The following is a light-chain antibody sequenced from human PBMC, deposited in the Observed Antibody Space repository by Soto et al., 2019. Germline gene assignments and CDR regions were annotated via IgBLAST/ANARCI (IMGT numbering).Light chain of an antibody. J-gene: IGLJ3*02. CDR1: SSNIGSNT. CDR3: AAWDDSLNGHWV. Sequence: QSVLPQPPSASGTPGQRVTISCSGSSSNIGSNTVNWYQQLPGTAPKLLIYSNNQRTSGVPDRFSGSKSGTSASLAISGLQSEDEADYYCAAWDDSLNGHWVFGGGTKLTV. CDR2: SNN. V-gene: IGLV1-44*01.